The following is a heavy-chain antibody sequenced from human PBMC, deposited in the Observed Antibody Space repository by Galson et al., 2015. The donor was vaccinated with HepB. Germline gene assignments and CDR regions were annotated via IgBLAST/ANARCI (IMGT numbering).Heavy chain of an antibody. J-gene: IGHJ6*02. CDR3: ARDMYPEDVSGGMVYYYYGMDV. CDR1: GFTFSGSA. Sequence: SLRLSCAASGFTFSGSAIHWVRQASGKGPEWVGRIRSKASNYATSYVPSLKGRFTISRDDSKNMAYLHMKSLKTEDTAVYYCARDMYPEDVSGGMVYYYYGMDVWGQGTTVTVSS. V-gene: IGHV3-73*01. D-gene: IGHD3-10*01. CDR2: IRSKASNYAT.